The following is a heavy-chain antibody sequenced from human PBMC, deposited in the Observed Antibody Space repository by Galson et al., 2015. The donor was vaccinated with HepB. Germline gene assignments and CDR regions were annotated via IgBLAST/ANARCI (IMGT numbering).Heavy chain of an antibody. Sequence: PALVKPTQTLTLTCTFSGFSLSTSGMCVSWIRQPSGEALEWLALIDWDDDKYYSTSLKTRLTISKDTSKNQVVLTMTNMDPVDTATYYCARSTPVDTAMAGFDYWGQGTLVTVSS. D-gene: IGHD5-18*01. CDR3: ARSTPVDTAMAGFDY. J-gene: IGHJ4*02. V-gene: IGHV2-70*01. CDR1: GFSLSTSGMC. CDR2: IDWDDDK.